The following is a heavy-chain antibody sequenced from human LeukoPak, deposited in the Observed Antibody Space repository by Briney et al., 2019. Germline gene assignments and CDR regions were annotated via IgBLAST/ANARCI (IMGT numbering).Heavy chain of an antibody. V-gene: IGHV1-46*01. Sequence: ASVKVSCKASGYTFTSYYMHWVRQAPGQGLEWMGIINPSGNSTNYAQKFQGRVTMTRNTSISTAYMELSSLRSEDTAVYYCARGPGHGDLEAYYYYGMDVWGQGTTVTVSS. D-gene: IGHD4-17*01. CDR3: ARGPGHGDLEAYYYYGMDV. CDR1: GYTFTSYY. J-gene: IGHJ6*02. CDR2: INPSGNST.